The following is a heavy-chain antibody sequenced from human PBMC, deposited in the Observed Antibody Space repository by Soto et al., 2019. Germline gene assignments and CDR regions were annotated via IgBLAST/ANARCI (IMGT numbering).Heavy chain of an antibody. V-gene: IGHV4-34*01. J-gene: IGHJ4*02. CDR2: INHSGST. D-gene: IGHD2-15*01. CDR3: ARVGLRAAVDY. CDR1: GGSFSGYY. Sequence: QVQLQQWGAGLLKPSETLSLTCAVYGGSFSGYYWSWIRQPPGKGLEWIGEINHSGSTNYNPSLKSRVTISVDPSTNQCSLKLSSVTAADTAVYYCARVGLRAAVDYWGQGTLVTVSS.